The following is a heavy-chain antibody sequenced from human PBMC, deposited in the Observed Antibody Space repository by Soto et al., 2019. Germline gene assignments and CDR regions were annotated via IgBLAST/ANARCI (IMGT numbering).Heavy chain of an antibody. J-gene: IGHJ4*02. Sequence: PGGSLRLSCAASGFTFSSYGMHWVRQAPGKGLEWVAVISYDGSNKYYADSVKGRFTISRDNSKNTLYLQMNSLRAEDTAVYYCEKATRVESSGWYFDYWGQGPLVTVYS. CDR3: EKATRVESSGWYFDY. D-gene: IGHD6-19*01. CDR1: GFTFSSYG. CDR2: ISYDGSNK. V-gene: IGHV3-30*18.